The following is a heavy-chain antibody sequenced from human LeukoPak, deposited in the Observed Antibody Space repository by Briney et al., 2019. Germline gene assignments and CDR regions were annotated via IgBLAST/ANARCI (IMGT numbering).Heavy chain of an antibody. Sequence: PGGSLRLSCAASGLTFRSYEMSWVRQAPGKGLQWVSYINRSGDTKHYADSVRGRFTVSRDNAKNSLYLQMNSLRDEDTAAYYCVRGTTTNYFDYWGQETLVTVSS. CDR1: GLTFRSYE. V-gene: IGHV3-48*03. D-gene: IGHD4-17*01. J-gene: IGHJ4*02. CDR2: INRSGDTK. CDR3: VRGTTTNYFDY.